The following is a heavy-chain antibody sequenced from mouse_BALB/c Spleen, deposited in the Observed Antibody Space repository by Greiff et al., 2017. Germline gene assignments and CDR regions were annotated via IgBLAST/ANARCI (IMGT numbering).Heavy chain of an antibody. CDR2: IYPGSGST. D-gene: IGHD2-14*01. V-gene: IGHV1S22*01. J-gene: IGHJ3*01. CDR3: TRRENRYAFAY. CDR1: GYTFTSYW. Sequence: LQQPGSELVRPGASVKLSCKASGYTFTSYWMHWVKQRPGQGLEWIGNIYPGSGSTNYDEKFKSKATLTVDTSSSTAYMQLSSLTSEDSAVYYCTRRENRYAFAYRGQGTLVTVSA.